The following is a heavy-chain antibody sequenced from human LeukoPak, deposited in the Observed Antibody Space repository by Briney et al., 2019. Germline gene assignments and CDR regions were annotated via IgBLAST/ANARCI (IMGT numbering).Heavy chain of an antibody. CDR1: GGSISSSDCF. V-gene: IGHV4-61*02. CDR3: ARYRLGWFGP. D-gene: IGHD6-25*01. Sequence: SETLSLTCTASGGSISSSDCFWSWIRQPAGKGLEWIGRINSRGSTNYNPSLKSRVTLSVDTSKNQFSLKLTSVTVADTAVYYCARYRLGWFGPWGQGTLVTVSS. CDR2: INSRGST. J-gene: IGHJ5*02.